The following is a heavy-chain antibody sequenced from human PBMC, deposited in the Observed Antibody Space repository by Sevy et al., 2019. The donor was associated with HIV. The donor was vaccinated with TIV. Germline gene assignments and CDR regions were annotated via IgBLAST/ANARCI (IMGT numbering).Heavy chain of an antibody. CDR3: ARGNSGSFDY. CDR2: IKQDESEK. Sequence: GESLKISCAASGFSFSSYWMHWVRQAPGKGLEWGANIKQDESEKYYAASVKGRFTISRDNAKNSVYLQMNSLRPEDTAIYYCARGNSGSFDYWGQGTLVTVSS. V-gene: IGHV3-7*03. D-gene: IGHD3-22*01. J-gene: IGHJ4*02. CDR1: GFSFSSYW.